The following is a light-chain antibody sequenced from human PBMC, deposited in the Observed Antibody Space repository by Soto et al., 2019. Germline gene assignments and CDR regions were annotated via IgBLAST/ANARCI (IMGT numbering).Light chain of an antibody. J-gene: IGKJ5*01. CDR1: QTVIRNY. CDR2: GAS. Sequence: EIVFTQSPDTLSLSPGERATLSCSASQTVIRNYLAWYQQKPGQAPRLLIYGASSRATGIPDRFSGSGSGTDFTLTISSLEPEDFAVYYCQQRSNWPPTFGQGTRLEIK. CDR3: QQRSNWPPT. V-gene: IGKV3D-20*02.